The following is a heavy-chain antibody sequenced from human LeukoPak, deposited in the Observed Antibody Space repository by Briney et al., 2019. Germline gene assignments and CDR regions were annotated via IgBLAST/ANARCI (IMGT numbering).Heavy chain of an antibody. V-gene: IGHV1-8*01. J-gene: IGHJ4*02. CDR2: MNPNSGNT. CDR3: ARGGQWLRYFDY. CDR1: GYTFTSCD. D-gene: IGHD6-19*01. Sequence: ASVKVSCKASGYTFTSCDINWVRQATGQGLEWMGWMNPNSGNTGYAQKFQGRVTMTRNTSISTAYMELSSLRSGDTAVYYCARGGQWLRYFDYWGQGTLVTVSS.